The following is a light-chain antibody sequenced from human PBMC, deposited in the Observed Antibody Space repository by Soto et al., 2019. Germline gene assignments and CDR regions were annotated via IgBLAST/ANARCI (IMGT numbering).Light chain of an antibody. V-gene: IGKV3-15*01. CDR1: QSVSSN. CDR3: QQYNNWPPIT. J-gene: IGKJ5*01. Sequence: EIVMPQSPATLSASPGERATLSCRASQSVSSNLAWYQQKPGQAPRLLIYGVSTRATGTPARFSGSGSGTEFTLTISSLQSQDFAVYYCQQYNNWPPITFGQGTRLEIK. CDR2: GVS.